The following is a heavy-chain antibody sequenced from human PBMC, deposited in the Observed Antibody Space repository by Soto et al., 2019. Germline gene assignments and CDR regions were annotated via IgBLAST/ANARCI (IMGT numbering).Heavy chain of an antibody. CDR3: AKTAGSSSWYLTPFDL. J-gene: IGHJ4*02. CDR1: GGSLRSTSYY. Sequence: PSETLSLTCTVSGGSLRSTSYYWGWIRQPPGKGLEWIGNVYYSGSTYHNPPLKSRVTISVDTSKNQFSLNLSSVTAADTAVYYCAKTAGSSSWYLTPFDLWGPGILVTVSS. V-gene: IGHV4-39*01. D-gene: IGHD6-13*01. CDR2: VYYSGST.